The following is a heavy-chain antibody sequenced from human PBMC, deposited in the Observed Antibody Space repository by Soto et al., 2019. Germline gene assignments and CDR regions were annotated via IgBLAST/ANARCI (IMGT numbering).Heavy chain of an antibody. Sequence: EVQLVETGGGLIQPGGSLRLSCAASGFTVSSNYMSWVRQAPGKGLEWVSVIYSGGSTYYADSVKGRFTISRDNSKNTLYLQMNSLRAEDTAVYYCARDFEYSYGVFDYWGQGTLVTVSS. J-gene: IGHJ4*02. CDR1: GFTVSSNY. V-gene: IGHV3-53*02. CDR3: ARDFEYSYGVFDY. D-gene: IGHD5-18*01. CDR2: IYSGGST.